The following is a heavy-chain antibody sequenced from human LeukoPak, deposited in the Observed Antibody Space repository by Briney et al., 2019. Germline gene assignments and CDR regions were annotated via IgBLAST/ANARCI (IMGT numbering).Heavy chain of an antibody. J-gene: IGHJ5*02. Sequence: GGSLRLSCAASGFTFSSYGMHWVRQAPGKGLEWVAVISYDGSNKYYADSVKGRFTISRDNSKNTLYLQMNSLRAEDTAVYYCARLCNYSSSCGWFDPWGQGTLVTVAS. CDR2: ISYDGSNK. CDR3: ARLCNYSSSCGWFDP. V-gene: IGHV3-30*03. D-gene: IGHD6-13*01. CDR1: GFTFSSYG.